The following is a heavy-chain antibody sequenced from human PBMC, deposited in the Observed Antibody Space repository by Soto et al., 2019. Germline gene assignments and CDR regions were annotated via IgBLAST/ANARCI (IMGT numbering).Heavy chain of an antibody. V-gene: IGHV1-2*02. CDR3: ARDEGRITMVRGVINYYYGMDV. D-gene: IGHD3-10*01. CDR1: GYTFTGYY. CDR2: INPNSGGT. Sequence: APVKVSCKASGYTFTGYYMHWVRQAPGQGLEWMGWINPNSGGTNYAQKFQGRVTMTRDTSISTAYMELSRLRSDDTAVYYCARDEGRITMVRGVINYYYGMDVWGQGTTVTVSS. J-gene: IGHJ6*02.